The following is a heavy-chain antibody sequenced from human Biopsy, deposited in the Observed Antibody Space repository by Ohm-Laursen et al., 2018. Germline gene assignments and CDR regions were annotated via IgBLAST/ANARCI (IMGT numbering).Heavy chain of an antibody. CDR2: RIPYFNTI. CDR3: VGGQRGPPIGVTVPGDAFDL. Sequence: ESSVKVSCKASGVTFDTYAFGWVRQAPGQGLEWMGGRIPYFNTIYYARNFQDRAVITADRSARTTDMQLSGLRPDDTAVYYCVGGQRGPPIGVTVPGDAFDLWGPGQWSPSLQ. J-gene: IGHJ3*01. D-gene: IGHD2/OR15-2a*01. CDR1: GVTFDTYA. V-gene: IGHV1-69*01.